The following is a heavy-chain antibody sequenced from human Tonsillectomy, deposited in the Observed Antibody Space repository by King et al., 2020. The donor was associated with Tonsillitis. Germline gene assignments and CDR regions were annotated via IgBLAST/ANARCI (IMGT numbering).Heavy chain of an antibody. CDR2: IHDSGST. CDR1: GCSISSRSYY. Sequence: QLQESGPGLVKPSETLSLTCTVSGCSISSRSYYWGWIRQSPGKGLEWIGSIHDSGSTYYNPSTKNRVTISVDTSKNQLALKLSSVTAADTAVYYCARIVPDSSGWIPWDYWGQGTLVTVSS. D-gene: IGHD6-19*01. CDR3: ARIVPDSSGWIPWDY. J-gene: IGHJ4*02. V-gene: IGHV4-39*01.